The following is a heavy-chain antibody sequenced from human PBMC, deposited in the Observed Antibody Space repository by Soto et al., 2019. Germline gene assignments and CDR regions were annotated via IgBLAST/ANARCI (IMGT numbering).Heavy chain of an antibody. V-gene: IGHV3-21*01. CDR1: GFTFSSYS. Sequence: PGVSLRLSCAASGFTFSSYSMNWVRQAPGKGLEWVSSISSSSSYIYYADSVKGRFTISRDNAKNSLYLQMNSLRAEDTAVYYCARSKQQGDAFDIWGQGTMVTVSS. CDR2: ISSSSSYI. CDR3: ARSKQQGDAFDI. J-gene: IGHJ3*02. D-gene: IGHD6-13*01.